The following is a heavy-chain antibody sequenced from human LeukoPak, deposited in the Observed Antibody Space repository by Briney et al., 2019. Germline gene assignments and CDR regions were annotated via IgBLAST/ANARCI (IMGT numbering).Heavy chain of an antibody. D-gene: IGHD2-21*02. CDR3: TRHPETDAHCGGDCYSRDAFDI. J-gene: IGHJ3*02. V-gene: IGHV3-73*01. CDR1: LFTFSDSA. Sequence: GGSLRLSCPSSLFTFSDSAIHWVRQASGKGLDWVGHVRCKANSYATAYAASMKGRFTISRDDSKNTAFLQMNRLKTEDTAVYDCTRHPETDAHCGGDCYSRDAFDIWGQGTMVTVS. CDR2: VRCKANSYAT.